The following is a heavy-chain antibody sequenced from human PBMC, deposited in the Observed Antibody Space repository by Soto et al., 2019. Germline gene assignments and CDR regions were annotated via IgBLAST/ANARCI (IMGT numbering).Heavy chain of an antibody. CDR1: GFTFSSYA. CDR3: AKVSSGWYSNFDY. V-gene: IGHV3-23*01. D-gene: IGHD6-19*01. J-gene: IGHJ4*02. CDR2: ISGSGGST. Sequence: EVQLLESGGGLVQPRGSLRLSCAASGFTFSSYAMSWVRQAPGKGLEWVSAISGSGGSTYYADSVKGRFTISRDNSKNTLYLQMNSLRAEDTAVYYCAKVSSGWYSNFDYWGQGTLVTVSS.